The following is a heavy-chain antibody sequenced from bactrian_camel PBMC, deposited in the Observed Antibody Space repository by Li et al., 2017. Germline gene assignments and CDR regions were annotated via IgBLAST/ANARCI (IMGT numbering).Heavy chain of an antibody. Sequence: VQLVESGGDVVRPGESLTLSCVASAFTFSNYAMTWVRQAPGKGLEWVSVMISTGGRTYYADSVKGRFTISKDSAENTLYLQMNSLKPEDTAMYYCAAEASYSGAEYKGQGTQVTVS. V-gene: IGHV3S40*01. D-gene: IGHD2*01. J-gene: IGHJ4*01. CDR1: AFTFSNYA. CDR2: MISTGGRT.